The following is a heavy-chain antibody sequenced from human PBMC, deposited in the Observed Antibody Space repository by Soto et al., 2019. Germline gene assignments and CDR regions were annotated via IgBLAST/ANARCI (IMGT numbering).Heavy chain of an antibody. V-gene: IGHV3-30-3*01. CDR2: ISYDGSNK. D-gene: IGHD6-19*01. Sequence: VQLVESGGGVVQPGRSLRLSCAASGFTFSSYAMHWVRQAPGKGLEWVAVISYDGSNKYYADSVKGRFTISRDNSKNTLYLQMNSLRAEDTAVYYCARSGDYSSGWYVGIDYWGQGTLVTVSS. CDR3: ARSGDYSSGWYVGIDY. CDR1: GFTFSSYA. J-gene: IGHJ4*02.